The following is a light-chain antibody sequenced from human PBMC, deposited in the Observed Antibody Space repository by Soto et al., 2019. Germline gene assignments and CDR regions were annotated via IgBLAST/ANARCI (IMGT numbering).Light chain of an antibody. CDR2: DVS. CDR1: QSVYTY. V-gene: IGKV3-11*01. CDR3: LQRSNWPVT. J-gene: IGKJ4*01. Sequence: EIVLTQSPVTLSLSPGERATLSCRASQSVYTYLAWYQQKLGQAPRLLIYDVSNRATGIPARFSGSGSGTDFALTMSSLEPEDLVVDCCLQRSNWPVTFGGGTKVEIK.